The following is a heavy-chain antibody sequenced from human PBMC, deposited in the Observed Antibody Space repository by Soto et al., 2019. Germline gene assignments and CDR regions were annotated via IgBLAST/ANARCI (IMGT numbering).Heavy chain of an antibody. D-gene: IGHD3-10*01. CDR3: AKRMVWGAVTPYGMDV. J-gene: IGHJ6*02. V-gene: IGHV3-23*01. CDR1: GFTFSSYA. CDR2: ISGSGGST. Sequence: EVQLLESGGGLVQPGGSLRLSCAASGFTFSSYAMSWVRQAPGKGLEWVSGISGSGGSTYYADSGKGRFTISRDNSKNTLDLQMNSLRAEDTAVYYCAKRMVWGAVTPYGMDVWGQGTTVTVS.